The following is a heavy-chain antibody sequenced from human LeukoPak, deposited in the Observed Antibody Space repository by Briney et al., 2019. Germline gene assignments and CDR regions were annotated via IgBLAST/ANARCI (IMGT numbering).Heavy chain of an antibody. CDR2: ISSSGSTI. CDR1: GFTFSDYY. Sequence: GGSLRLSCAASGFTFSDYYMSWIRQAPGKGLEWVSYISSSGSTIYYADSVKGRFTISRDNAKNSLYLQMNSLRAGDTAVYYCARDAAFPYYDSSGYDYWGQGTLVTVSS. J-gene: IGHJ4*02. CDR3: ARDAAFPYYDSSGYDY. V-gene: IGHV3-11*01. D-gene: IGHD3-22*01.